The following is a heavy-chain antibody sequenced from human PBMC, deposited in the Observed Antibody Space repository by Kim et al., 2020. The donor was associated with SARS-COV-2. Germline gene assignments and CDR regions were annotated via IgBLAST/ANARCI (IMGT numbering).Heavy chain of an antibody. CDR3: AKDGIDYGDYVWGFDS. V-gene: IGHV3-11*03. CDR1: GFDFSDYT. CDR2: ISRAGSYI. D-gene: IGHD4-17*01. Sequence: GGSLRLSCEASGFDFSDYTMSWVRQAPGGGLEWVASISRAGSYIHYVDSVEGRFTISRDNSKKTLFLQMNSLTAGDTAVYYCAKDGIDYGDYVWGFDSWGQGTLVTVSS. J-gene: IGHJ4*02.